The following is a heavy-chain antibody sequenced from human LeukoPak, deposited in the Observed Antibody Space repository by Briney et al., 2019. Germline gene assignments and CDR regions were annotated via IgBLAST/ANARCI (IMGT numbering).Heavy chain of an antibody. V-gene: IGHV5-51*01. J-gene: IGHJ6*02. CDR1: GYSFTSYW. D-gene: IGHD3-3*02. Sequence: GESLQISCKGSGYSFTSYWIGWVRQMPGKGLEWMGIIYPGDSDTRYSPSFQGQVTISADKSISTAYLQWSSLKASGTAMYYCARTHFWSGPYYHGMDVWGQGTTVTVSS. CDR3: ARTHFWSGPYYHGMDV. CDR2: IYPGDSDT.